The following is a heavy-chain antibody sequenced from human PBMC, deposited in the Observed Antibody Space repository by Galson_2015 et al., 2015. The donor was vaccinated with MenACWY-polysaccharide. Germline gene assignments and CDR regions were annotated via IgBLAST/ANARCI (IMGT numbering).Heavy chain of an antibody. D-gene: IGHD3-10*01. J-gene: IGHJ4*02. Sequence: LSLTCSVSGGSLTAYYWAWIRQPPGKGLEWIGCIYYSGSTKYSPSLNSRVTISVDTSNNQFSLKLSSVTAADTAVYYCARVTSLIRGVISNWGQGTLVTVSS. CDR2: IYYSGST. V-gene: IGHV4-59*01. CDR1: GGSLTAYY. CDR3: ARVTSLIRGVISN.